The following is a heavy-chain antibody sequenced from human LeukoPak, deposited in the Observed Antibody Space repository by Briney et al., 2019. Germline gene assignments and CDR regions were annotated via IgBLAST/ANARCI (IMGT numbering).Heavy chain of an antibody. CDR1: GYSISSGYY. D-gene: IGHD6-13*01. CDR3: ARTGTGGYYCYYYYMDV. J-gene: IGHJ6*03. Sequence: TSETLSLTCTVSGYSISSGYYWGWIRQPPGKGLEWIGSIYHSGSTYYNPSLKSRVTISVDTSKNQFSLKLSSVTAADTAVYYCARTGTGGYYCYYYYMDVWGKGTTVTVSS. V-gene: IGHV4-38-2*02. CDR2: IYHSGST.